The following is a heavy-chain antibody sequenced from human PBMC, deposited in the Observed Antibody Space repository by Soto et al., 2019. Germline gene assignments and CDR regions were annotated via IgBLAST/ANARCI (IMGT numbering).Heavy chain of an antibody. D-gene: IGHD4-17*01. CDR2: ISSSSSYI. J-gene: IGHJ6*02. V-gene: IGHV3-21*01. CDR1: GFTFSSYS. CDR3: ARDGGTVTTDLGYYYYGMDV. Sequence: PGGSLRLSCAASGFTFSSYSMNWVRQAPGKGLEWVSSISSSSSYIYYADSVKGRFTISRDNAKNSLYLQMNSLRAEDTAVYYCARDGGTVTTDLGYYYYGMDVWGQGTTVNVSS.